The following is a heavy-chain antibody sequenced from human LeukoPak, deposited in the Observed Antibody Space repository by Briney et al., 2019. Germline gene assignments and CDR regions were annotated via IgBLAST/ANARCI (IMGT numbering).Heavy chain of an antibody. Sequence: PGGSLRLSCAASGFTFSSYAMHWVRQAPGKGLEWVAVISYDGSNKYYADSVKGRFTISRDNSKNTLYLQMNSLRAEDTAVYYCARGIAVAVDYYYGMDVWGQGTTVTVSS. CDR2: ISYDGSNK. V-gene: IGHV3-30-3*01. CDR1: GFTFSSYA. CDR3: ARGIAVAVDYYYGMDV. J-gene: IGHJ6*02. D-gene: IGHD6-19*01.